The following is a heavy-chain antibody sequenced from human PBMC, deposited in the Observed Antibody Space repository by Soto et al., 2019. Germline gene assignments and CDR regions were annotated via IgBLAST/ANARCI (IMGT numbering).Heavy chain of an antibody. CDR1: GGSISGYY. CDR3: ARDRGRRGWFDP. V-gene: IGHV4-59*01. D-gene: IGHD3-10*01. J-gene: IGHJ5*02. Sequence: QVQLQESGPGLVRPSETLSLTCTVSGGSISGYYWSWIRQPPGKGLEWLGYIYYSGTTNYNPSRTSRVTISLVTSKNQFSLKLTSVTAADTAVYYCARDRGRRGWFDPWGQGTLVTVSS. CDR2: IYYSGTT.